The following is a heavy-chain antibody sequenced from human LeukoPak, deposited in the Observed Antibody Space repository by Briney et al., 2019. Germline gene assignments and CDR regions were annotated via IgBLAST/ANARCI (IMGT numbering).Heavy chain of an antibody. V-gene: IGHV1-2*02. Sequence: GASVKVSCKASGYTFTGYYIHWVRQAPGQGLEWMGWINPNSGGTNYAQKFQGRVTMTRDTSISTAYMELSRLRSDDTAVYYCAKDSSGWYGGVYYFDYWGQGTLVTVSS. J-gene: IGHJ4*02. D-gene: IGHD6-19*01. CDR1: GYTFTGYY. CDR3: AKDSSGWYGGVYYFDY. CDR2: INPNSGGT.